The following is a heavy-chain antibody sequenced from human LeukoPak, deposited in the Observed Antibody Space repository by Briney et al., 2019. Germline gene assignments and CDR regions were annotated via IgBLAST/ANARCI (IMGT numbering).Heavy chain of an antibody. CDR1: GFTFSNYA. D-gene: IGHD3-10*01. Sequence: PGGSLRLSCAASGFTFSNYAMSWVRQAPGKGLEGVSGISGSGDSTYYADSVKGRFTISRDNSKNTLYLQMNSLRAEDTAVYYCAKGTRSAVVRGVIRYYYGMDVWGQGTTVTASS. CDR3: AKGTRSAVVRGVIRYYYGMDV. V-gene: IGHV3-23*01. J-gene: IGHJ6*02. CDR2: ISGSGDST.